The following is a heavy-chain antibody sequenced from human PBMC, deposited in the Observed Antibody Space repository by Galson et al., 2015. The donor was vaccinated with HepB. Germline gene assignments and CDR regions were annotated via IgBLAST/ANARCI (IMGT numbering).Heavy chain of an antibody. CDR1: GGSMSSGGYF. Sequence: TLSLTCTVAGGSMSSGGYFWSWIRQDPGKGLEWIGYIYYSGSPHYNPSLRSRVTISVDTSKNQFSLKVSSVTAADTAVYYCAGGNGANFYYYYMDVWGKGTTVTVSS. CDR3: AGGNGANFYYYYMDV. V-gene: IGHV4-31*03. J-gene: IGHJ6*03. CDR2: IYYSGSP. D-gene: IGHD4/OR15-4a*01.